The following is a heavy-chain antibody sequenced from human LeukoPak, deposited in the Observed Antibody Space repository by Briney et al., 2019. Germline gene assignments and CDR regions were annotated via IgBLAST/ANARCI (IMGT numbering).Heavy chain of an antibody. D-gene: IGHD3-16*02. V-gene: IGHV4-34*12. Sequence: SETLSLTSAESGGSLSGYYWSWIRHPPGKRLEWIGEIIHSGSTNYNPSLKSRVTISVATSKHQISLNLSSITAAHTALYFFTGDREFWGSYRYVWFDP. CDR2: IIHSGST. CDR3: TGDREFWGSYRYVWFDP. J-gene: IGHJ5*02. CDR1: GGSLSGYY.